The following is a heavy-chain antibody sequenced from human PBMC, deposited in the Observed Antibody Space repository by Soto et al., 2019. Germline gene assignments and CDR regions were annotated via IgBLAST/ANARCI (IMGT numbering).Heavy chain of an antibody. D-gene: IGHD3-3*01. V-gene: IGHV3-7*01. Sequence: EVQLVESGGGLVQPGGSLRLVCVDSGSTLESHWMAWVRQAPGKGLEWVANIRQDGTEIHYVEAVRGRFIISRDNAKKSVYLQMNSLRVEDSARYYCATEGDFWSGFYGWLGAWGQGTLVTVSS. CDR3: ATEGDFWSGFYGWLGA. CDR1: GSTLESHW. CDR2: IRQDGTEI. J-gene: IGHJ5*02.